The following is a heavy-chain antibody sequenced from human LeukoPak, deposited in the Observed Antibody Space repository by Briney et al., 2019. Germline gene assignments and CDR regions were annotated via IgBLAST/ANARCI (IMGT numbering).Heavy chain of an antibody. Sequence: PSETLSLTRTVSGDSIINYYCSWIRQTPGNGLEWIGFIYYTGSTSYNPSLKSRVTMSVDRSKNLFSLNLSSVTAADTAVYYCARRASSYYFDNWSQGTLVTVSS. CDR2: IYYTGST. D-gene: IGHD3-16*02. CDR3: ARRASSYYFDN. J-gene: IGHJ4*02. CDR1: GDSIINYY. V-gene: IGHV4-59*01.